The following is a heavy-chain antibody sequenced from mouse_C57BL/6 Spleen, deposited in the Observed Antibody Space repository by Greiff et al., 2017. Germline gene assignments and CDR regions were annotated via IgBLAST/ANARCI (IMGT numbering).Heavy chain of an antibody. CDR1: GYTFTSYW. V-gene: IGHV1-55*01. CDR2: IYPGSGST. CDR3: ARFGNGYYYAMDY. D-gene: IGHD2-2*01. Sequence: QVQLQQPGAELVKPGASVKMSCKASGYTFTSYWITWVKQRPGQGLEWIGDIYPGSGSTNYNEKFKSKATLTVDTSSSTAYMQLSSLTSEDSAVYDCARFGNGYYYAMDYWGQGTSVTGSS. J-gene: IGHJ4*01.